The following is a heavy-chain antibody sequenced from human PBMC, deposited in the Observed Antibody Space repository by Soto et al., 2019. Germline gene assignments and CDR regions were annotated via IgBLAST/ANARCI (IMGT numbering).Heavy chain of an antibody. V-gene: IGHV1-3*04. J-gene: IGHJ5*02. CDR1: GYSFTNYS. CDR2: INTDNGKT. D-gene: IGHD2-15*01. Sequence: QVQLVQSGAEVKKPGASVKVSCKASGYSFTNYSMHWVRQAPGQRLEWMGWINTDNGKTRDSQRFQDRVTLTRDTSANTAYMELSGLTLEDTAVYDCARAGNCTSDTCFSGWLDPGGQGTLVTVS. CDR3: ARAGNCTSDTCFSGWLDP.